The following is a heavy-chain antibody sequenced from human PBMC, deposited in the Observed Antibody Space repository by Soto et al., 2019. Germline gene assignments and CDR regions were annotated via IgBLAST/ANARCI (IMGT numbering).Heavy chain of an antibody. CDR3: ARGSNYVYYYYGMDV. D-gene: IGHD4-4*01. CDR2: ISYDGSNK. Sequence: TGGSLRLSCAASGFTFSSYAMHWVRQAPGKGLEWVAVISYDGSNKYYADSVKGRFTISRDNSKNTLYLQMNSLRAEDTAVYYCARGSNYVYYYYGMDVWGQGTTVTVSS. V-gene: IGHV3-30-3*01. J-gene: IGHJ6*02. CDR1: GFTFSSYA.